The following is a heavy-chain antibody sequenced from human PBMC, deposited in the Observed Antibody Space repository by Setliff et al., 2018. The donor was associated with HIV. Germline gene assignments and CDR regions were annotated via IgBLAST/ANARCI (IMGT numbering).Heavy chain of an antibody. Sequence: PGGSLRLSCEASGFTFSTYSMNWVRQAPGKGLVWVSRINSDGSSTTYADSVKGRFTISRDNAKSSLYLQMNSLRTEDTALYYCVRDRYSGSSTDYWGQGTLVTVSS. CDR1: GFTFSTYS. CDR3: VRDRYSGSSTDY. CDR2: INSDGSST. J-gene: IGHJ4*02. D-gene: IGHD1-26*01. V-gene: IGHV3-74*01.